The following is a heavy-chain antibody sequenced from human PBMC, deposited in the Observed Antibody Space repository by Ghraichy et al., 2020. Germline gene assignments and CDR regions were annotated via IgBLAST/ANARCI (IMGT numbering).Heavy chain of an antibody. Sequence: SETLSLTCTVSGGSTSSYYWSWIRQPPGKGLEWIGYIYYSGSTNYNPSLKSRVTISVDTSKNQFSLKLSSVTAADTAVYYCARTSSGWYEGWFDPWGQGTLVTVSS. CDR1: GGSTSSYY. D-gene: IGHD6-19*01. V-gene: IGHV4-59*01. J-gene: IGHJ5*02. CDR2: IYYSGST. CDR3: ARTSSGWYEGWFDP.